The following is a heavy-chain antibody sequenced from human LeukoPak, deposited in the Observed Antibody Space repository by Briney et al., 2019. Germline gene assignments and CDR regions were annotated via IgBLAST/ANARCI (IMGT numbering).Heavy chain of an antibody. CDR2: INTDESSR. Sequence: GGSLRLSCAASGFSFNNYWMHWVRHAPGKGLVWVARINTDESSRSYADSVKGRFTICRDNAKSTLYLQMNSLRVEDTAVYYCARDGYCSGGRCYGMDVWGLGTTVTVSS. D-gene: IGHD2-15*01. CDR1: GFSFNNYW. CDR3: ARDGYCSGGRCYGMDV. J-gene: IGHJ6*02. V-gene: IGHV3-74*01.